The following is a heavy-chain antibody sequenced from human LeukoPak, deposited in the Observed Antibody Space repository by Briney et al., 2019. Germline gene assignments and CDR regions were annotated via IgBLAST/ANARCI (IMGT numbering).Heavy chain of an antibody. CDR1: GFTVSSNY. Sequence: GGSLSLSCAASGFTVSSNYMSWVRQAPGKGLDWVSVIYGGGSKYYADSVKGRFTISRDNSQNILFLQMNSLRPEDTAVYYCAKDKSYSELYHFDYWGQGALVTVSS. CDR2: IYGGGSK. J-gene: IGHJ4*02. CDR3: AKDKSYSELYHFDY. V-gene: IGHV3-53*05. D-gene: IGHD3-3*01.